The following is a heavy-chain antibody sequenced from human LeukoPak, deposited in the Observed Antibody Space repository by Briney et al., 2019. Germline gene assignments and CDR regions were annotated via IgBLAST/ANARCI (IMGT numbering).Heavy chain of an antibody. CDR1: GGSISGYY. Sequence: PSETLSLTCTVSGGSISGYYWSWIRQPPGKGLEWIGEINHSGSTNYNPSLKSRVTISVDTSKNQFSLKLSSVTAADTAVYYCARETRGDDAFDIWGQGTMVTVPS. D-gene: IGHD3-10*01. CDR3: ARETRGDDAFDI. CDR2: INHSGST. J-gene: IGHJ3*02. V-gene: IGHV4-34*01.